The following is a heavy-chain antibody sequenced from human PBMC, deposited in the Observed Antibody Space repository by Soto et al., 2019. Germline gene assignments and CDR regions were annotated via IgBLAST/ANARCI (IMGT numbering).Heavy chain of an antibody. CDR2: IYYSGST. V-gene: IGHV4-39*01. J-gene: IGHJ3*01. CDR3: ARVWGGAFDF. D-gene: IGHD3-10*01. Sequence: PSETLSLTFSVSGGAISSSSYYWGWIRQPPGKGLEWIGSIYYSGSTYYNPSLKSRVTISVDTSKNQFSLKLSSVTAADTAVYYCARVWGGAFDFWGQGTMVTVSS. CDR1: GGAISSSSYY.